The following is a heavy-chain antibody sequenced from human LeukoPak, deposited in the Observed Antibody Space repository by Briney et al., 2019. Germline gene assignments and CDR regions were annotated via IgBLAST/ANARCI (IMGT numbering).Heavy chain of an antibody. Sequence: PSETLSLTCTVSGGSISSYYWNWTRQPAGKGLEWIGHIYTSGSTYYNPSLKSRVTISVDKSKNQFSLKLSSVTAADTAVYYCAGGRCSSTSCYAGDYWGQGTLVTVSS. CDR2: IYTSGST. J-gene: IGHJ4*02. CDR3: AGGRCSSTSCYAGDY. D-gene: IGHD2-2*01. CDR1: GGSISSYY. V-gene: IGHV4-4*07.